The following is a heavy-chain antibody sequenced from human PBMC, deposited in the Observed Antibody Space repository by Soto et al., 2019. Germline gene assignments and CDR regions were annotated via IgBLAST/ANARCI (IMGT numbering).Heavy chain of an antibody. D-gene: IGHD2-15*01. J-gene: IGHJ5*02. CDR2: ISGSGGST. V-gene: IGHV3-23*01. CDR1: GFTFSSNA. CDR3: AKGHSIVVVVAANWLDP. Sequence: GGSLRLSCAAFGFTFSSNATRWVRQAPWKGVGWVTVISGSGGSTYYADSVKGRFTVSRDSSKNTLYLQMNSLRAEDTAVYYCAKGHSIVVVVAANWLDPWGQGTLVTVSS.